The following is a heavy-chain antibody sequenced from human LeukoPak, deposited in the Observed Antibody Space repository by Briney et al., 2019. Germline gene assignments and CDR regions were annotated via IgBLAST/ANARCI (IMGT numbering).Heavy chain of an antibody. D-gene: IGHD2-15*01. V-gene: IGHV4-38-2*02. CDR1: GYSISSGYY. Sequence: SETLSLTCTVSGYSISSGYYWGWIRQPPGKGLEWIGSIYHSGSTYYNPSLKSRVTISVDTSKNQFSLKLSSVTAADTAVYYCARDFGPIVVVVAPPYFDYWGQGTLVTVSS. CDR3: ARDFGPIVVVVAPPYFDY. J-gene: IGHJ4*02. CDR2: IYHSGST.